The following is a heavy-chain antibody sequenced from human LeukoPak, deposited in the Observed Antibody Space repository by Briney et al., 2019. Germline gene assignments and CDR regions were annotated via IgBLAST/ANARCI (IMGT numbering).Heavy chain of an antibody. D-gene: IGHD2-2*01. CDR1: GGSFSGYY. CDR2: INHSGST. V-gene: IGHV4-34*01. J-gene: IGHJ5*02. Sequence: PSETLSLTCAVYGGSFSGYYWSWIRQPPGKGLEWIGEINHSGSTNYNPSLKSRVTISVDTSKNQFSLKLSSVTAADTAMYYCARGHIVVVPAASKVYDWFDPWGQGTLVTVSS. CDR3: ARGHIVVVPAASKVYDWFDP.